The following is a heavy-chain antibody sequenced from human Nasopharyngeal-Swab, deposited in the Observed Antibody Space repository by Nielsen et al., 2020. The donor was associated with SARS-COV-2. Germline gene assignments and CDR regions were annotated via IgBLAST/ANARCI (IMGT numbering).Heavy chain of an antibody. J-gene: IGHJ6*02. CDR2: TYYRSKWYN. Sequence: QTRSLTGAISGDSVSSNSAAWNWLRQSPSRGLEWLGRTYYRSKWYNDYAVSVKSRITINPDTSKNQFSLQLNSVTPEDTAVYYCARVPEAYGMDVWGQGTTVTVSS. D-gene: IGHD2-2*01. CDR1: GDSVSSNSAA. CDR3: ARVPEAYGMDV. V-gene: IGHV6-1*01.